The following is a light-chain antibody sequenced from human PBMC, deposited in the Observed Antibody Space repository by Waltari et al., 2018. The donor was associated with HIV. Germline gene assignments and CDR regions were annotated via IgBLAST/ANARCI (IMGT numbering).Light chain of an antibody. J-gene: IGLJ2*01. V-gene: IGLV2-8*01. CDR2: GVR. Sequence: QSALTQPPSASGSPGPSVTISCTGTSSDVGAYNYVSWYQHHPGKAPKPMIYGVRKRASGVPDRFSCSKSGNTASLTVSGLQTEDEADYYCTSYAGNNNYIIFGGGTKLTVL. CDR1: SSDVGAYNY. CDR3: TSYAGNNNYII.